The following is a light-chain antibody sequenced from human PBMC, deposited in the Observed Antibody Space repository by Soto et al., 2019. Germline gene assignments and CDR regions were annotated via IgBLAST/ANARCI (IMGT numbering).Light chain of an antibody. J-gene: IGLJ1*01. CDR1: SSDVGGYNY. V-gene: IGLV2-14*01. CDR3: SSYTSSSTLCV. CDR2: EVS. Sequence: QSVLTQPASVSGSPGQSITISCTGTSSDVGGYNYVSWYRQHPGKAPKLMIYEVSNRPTGVSNRFSGSKSGNTASLTISGLQDEDEADYYCSSYTSSSTLCVFGTGTKLTVL.